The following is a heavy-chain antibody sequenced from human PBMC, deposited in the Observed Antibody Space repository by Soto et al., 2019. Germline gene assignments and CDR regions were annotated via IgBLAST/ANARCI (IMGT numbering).Heavy chain of an antibody. V-gene: IGHV1-46*04. Sequence: ASVKVSCKASGYAFTTYHMHWVRRAPGQGLEWMGMIDPSDGTTTYAQKLQGRVTMTRDTATSTVYMELSSLRSEDTAVYYCARDEVPDVQNDAFDIWGHGTMVTISS. J-gene: IGHJ3*02. CDR3: ARDEVPDVQNDAFDI. CDR1: GYAFTTYH. CDR2: IDPSDGTT.